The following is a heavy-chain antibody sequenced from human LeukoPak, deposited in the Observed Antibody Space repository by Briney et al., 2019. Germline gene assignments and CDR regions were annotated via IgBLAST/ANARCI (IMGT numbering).Heavy chain of an antibody. J-gene: IGHJ5*02. D-gene: IGHD4-23*01. V-gene: IGHV4-39*07. Sequence: SETLSLTCTVSGGSICRSSYYWGWIRQPPGEGLEWIGSLYYSGSTYYNPSLKSRVTISVDTSKNQFSLKLSSVTAADTAVYYCARGVTGFDPWGQGTLVTVSS. CDR2: LYYSGST. CDR1: GGSICRSSYY. CDR3: ARGVTGFDP.